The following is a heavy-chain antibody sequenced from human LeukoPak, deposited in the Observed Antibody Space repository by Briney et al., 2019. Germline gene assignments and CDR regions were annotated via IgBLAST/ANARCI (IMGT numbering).Heavy chain of an antibody. CDR2: IDYRGST. CDR3: ARGGDCSAGSCYGRNWLDP. Sequence: SETLSLTCTVSSGSISSVSYYWTWIRQPAGKGLEWIGRIDYRGSTEYNPSLKSRVTISVDTSRNQFSLNLSSLTAAHTAIYDCARGGDCSAGSCYGRNWLDPWGQGILVTVSS. V-gene: IGHV4-61*10. CDR1: SGSISSVSYY. J-gene: IGHJ5*02. D-gene: IGHD2-15*01.